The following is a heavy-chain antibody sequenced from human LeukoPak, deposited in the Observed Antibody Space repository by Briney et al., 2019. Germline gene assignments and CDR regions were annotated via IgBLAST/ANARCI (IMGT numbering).Heavy chain of an antibody. CDR1: GYTFTGYY. CDR2: INPNSGGT. CDR3: ARDKNVVSPPDY. J-gene: IGHJ4*02. Sequence: ASVKVSCKASGYTFTGYYMHWVRQAPGQGLEWMGWINPNSGGTNYAQKFQGRVTMTRDTSISTAYMELSRLRSDDTAVYYCARDKNVVSPPDYWGQGTLVTVSS. D-gene: IGHD2-2*01. V-gene: IGHV1-2*02.